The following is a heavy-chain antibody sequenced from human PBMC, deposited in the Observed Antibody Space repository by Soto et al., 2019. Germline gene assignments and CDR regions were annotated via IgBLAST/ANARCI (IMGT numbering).Heavy chain of an antibody. CDR3: AKPPGYSSGWSQYYFDY. V-gene: IGHV3-74*01. J-gene: IGHJ4*02. D-gene: IGHD6-19*01. CDR1: GFTFSSYW. Sequence: GGSLRLSCAASGFTFSSYWMHWVRQAPGKGLVWVSRINSDGSSTSYADSVKGRFTISRDNAKNTLYLQMNSLRAEDTAVYYCAKPPGYSSGWSQYYFDYWGQGTLVTASS. CDR2: INSDGSST.